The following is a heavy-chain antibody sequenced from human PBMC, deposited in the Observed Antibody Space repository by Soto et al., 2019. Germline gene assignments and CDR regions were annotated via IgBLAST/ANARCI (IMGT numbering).Heavy chain of an antibody. D-gene: IGHD4-17*01. V-gene: IGHV1-3*01. Sequence: ASVKVSCKASGYTFTSYAMHWVRQAPGQRLEWMGWINAGNGNAKYSQKFQGRVTITRDTSASTAYIELSSLRSEDTAVYYCARDSLDYGVLYNWFDPWGQGTLVTVSS. CDR3: ARDSLDYGVLYNWFDP. CDR2: INAGNGNA. CDR1: GYTFTSYA. J-gene: IGHJ5*02.